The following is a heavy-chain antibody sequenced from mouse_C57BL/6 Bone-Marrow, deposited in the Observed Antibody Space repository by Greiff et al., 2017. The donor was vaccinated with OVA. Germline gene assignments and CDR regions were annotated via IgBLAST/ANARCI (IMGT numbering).Heavy chain of an antibody. CDR3: RGHF. Sequence: LQESGAELVRPGASVTLSCKASGYTFTDYEMHWVKQTPVPGLEWIGAIDPETGGTAYNQKFKGKAILTADKSSSTAYMELRILTSEDSSVSSCRGHFWVPGTPLPVSS. CDR2: IDPETGGT. J-gene: IGHJ2*01. V-gene: IGHV1-15*01. CDR1: GYTFTDYE.